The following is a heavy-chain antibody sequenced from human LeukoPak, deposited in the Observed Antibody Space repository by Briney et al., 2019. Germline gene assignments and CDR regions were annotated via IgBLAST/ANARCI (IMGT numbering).Heavy chain of an antibody. J-gene: IGHJ3*02. CDR3: ARDGDYDSSGYYLDAFDI. D-gene: IGHD3-22*01. CDR2: ISSSSSTI. V-gene: IGHV3-48*01. Sequence: GGSLRLSCAASGFTFSNAWMSWVRQAPGKGLEWVSYISSSSSTIYDADSVKGRFTISRDNAKNSLYLQMNSLRAEDTAVYYCARDGDYDSSGYYLDAFDIWGQGTMVTVSS. CDR1: GFTFSNAW.